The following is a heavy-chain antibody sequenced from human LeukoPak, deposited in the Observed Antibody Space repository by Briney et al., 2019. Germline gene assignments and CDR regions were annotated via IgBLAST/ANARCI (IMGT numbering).Heavy chain of an antibody. Sequence: SETLSLTCTVSGGSISSSYWSWVRQPAGKGLEWIGRIYTSGSTNYDPSLKSRVTMSVDTSKSQFSLKLSSVTAADTAVYYCARGPGAISTEAFDIWGQGTMVTVSS. D-gene: IGHD3-3*01. J-gene: IGHJ3*02. V-gene: IGHV4-4*07. CDR1: GGSISSSY. CDR2: IYTSGST. CDR3: ARGPGAISTEAFDI.